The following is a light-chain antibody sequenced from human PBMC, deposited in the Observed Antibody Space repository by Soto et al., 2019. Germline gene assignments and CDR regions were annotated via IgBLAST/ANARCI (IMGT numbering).Light chain of an antibody. Sequence: DIQMTQSPSSVSASVGGTVTITCRASQDINSRLAWFQQQPGRPPKYVIQAATMLQSGFPSRFAGSGSGRDFTLTIHTLQPEDSATYYCLQVANSPRTFGRGTKV. V-gene: IGKV1-12*01. CDR3: LQVANSPRT. CDR1: QDINSR. J-gene: IGKJ1*01. CDR2: AAT.